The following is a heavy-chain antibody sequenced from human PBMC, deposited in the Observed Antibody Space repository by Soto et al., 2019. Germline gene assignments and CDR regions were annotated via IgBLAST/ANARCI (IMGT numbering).Heavy chain of an antibody. CDR1: CGSISTYY. Sequence: LXLTFTVSCGSISTYYLSWIPQPPVKGLEWIGFIYYSGSTSYNTSLKGRVTISLDTSKTQFSLKLSSVTAADTAMYYCARTTYLRYSSSWYGFDYWGQGTLVTVSS. CDR2: IYYSGST. J-gene: IGHJ4*02. CDR3: ARTTYLRYSSSWYGFDY. V-gene: IGHV4-59*01. D-gene: IGHD6-13*01.